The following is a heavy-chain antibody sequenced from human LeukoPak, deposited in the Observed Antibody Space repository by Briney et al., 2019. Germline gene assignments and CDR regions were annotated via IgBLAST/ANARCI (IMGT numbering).Heavy chain of an antibody. CDR3: ARGMGISTLNENAFDI. Sequence: GGALRLSCAASGFTFSSYSIKWVRQAPGKGLEWVSSISSSSNYIYYADSVKGRFTISRDNAKNSLYLQMNSLRAEDTAVYYCARGMGISTLNENAFDIWGQGTMVTVSS. CDR1: GFTFSSYS. V-gene: IGHV3-21*01. CDR2: ISSSSNYI. J-gene: IGHJ3*02. D-gene: IGHD2-15*01.